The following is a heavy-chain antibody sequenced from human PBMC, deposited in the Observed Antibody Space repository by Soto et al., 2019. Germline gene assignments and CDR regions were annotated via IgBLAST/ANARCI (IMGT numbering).Heavy chain of an antibody. Sequence: GGSLRLSCAASGFTFSGYNMSWIRQAPGKGLEWVSYITSSGSNTFDAESVKGRFTISRDNTMNLLYLQMNSLSAEDTVVYYCARRGTISSAHPFDHWGQGTLGTVSS. CDR3: ARRGTISSAHPFDH. V-gene: IGHV3-11*01. D-gene: IGHD6-6*01. CDR2: ITSSGSNT. CDR1: GFTFSGYN. J-gene: IGHJ4*02.